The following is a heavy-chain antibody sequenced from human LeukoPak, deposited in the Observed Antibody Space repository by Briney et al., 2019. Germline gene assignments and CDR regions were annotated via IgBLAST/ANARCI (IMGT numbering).Heavy chain of an antibody. V-gene: IGHV4-39*01. Sequence: SETLSLTCTVSGGSISSSSYYWGWIRQPPGKGLEWIGSIYYSGSTYYNPSLKSRVTISVDTSKNQFSLKLSSVTAADTAVYYCARHVPTMIAVAFDIWGQGTMVTVSS. J-gene: IGHJ3*02. D-gene: IGHD3-22*01. CDR3: ARHVPTMIAVAFDI. CDR2: IYYSGST. CDR1: GGSISSSSYY.